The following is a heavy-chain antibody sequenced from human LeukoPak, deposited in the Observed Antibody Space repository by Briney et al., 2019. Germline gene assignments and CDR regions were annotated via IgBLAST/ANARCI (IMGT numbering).Heavy chain of an antibody. CDR1: GYTFTGYY. CDR3: ARDGKAMATITAYAFDI. Sequence: GASVKVSCKASGYTFTGYYMHWVRQAPGQGLEWMGWINPNSGGTNYAQKFQGRVTMTRDTSISTAYMELSRLRSDDTAVYYCARDGKAMATITAYAFDIWGQRTMVTVSS. D-gene: IGHD5-24*01. V-gene: IGHV1-2*02. CDR2: INPNSGGT. J-gene: IGHJ3*02.